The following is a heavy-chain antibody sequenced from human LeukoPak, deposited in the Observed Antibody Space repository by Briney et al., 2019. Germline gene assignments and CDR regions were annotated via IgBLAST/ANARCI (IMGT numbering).Heavy chain of an antibody. D-gene: IGHD3-16*01. V-gene: IGHV4-59*01. Sequence: PSETLSLTCTVSGGSISSYYWSWIRQPPGKGLEWIGFSYYSGSTNYNPSLKSRVTISVDTSRNQFSLKLSSVTAADTAVYYCARVPLPTTTRGFGWFDPWGQGTLVTVSS. CDR1: GGSISSYY. J-gene: IGHJ5*02. CDR2: SYYSGST. CDR3: ARVPLPTTTRGFGWFDP.